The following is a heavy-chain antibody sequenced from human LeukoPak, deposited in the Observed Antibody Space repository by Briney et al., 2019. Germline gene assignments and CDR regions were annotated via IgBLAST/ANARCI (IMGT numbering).Heavy chain of an antibody. CDR3: ARVGKTSSAY. V-gene: IGHV3-21*01. Sequence: GGSLRLSCAASGFTFSSYSMNWVRQAPGKGLEWVSSISGSSYYIYYADSVKGRFTISRDNSKNTLYLQMGSLRGEDMAVYYCARVGKTSSAYWGQGTLVTVSS. CDR1: GFTFSSYS. J-gene: IGHJ4*02. CDR2: ISGSSYYI.